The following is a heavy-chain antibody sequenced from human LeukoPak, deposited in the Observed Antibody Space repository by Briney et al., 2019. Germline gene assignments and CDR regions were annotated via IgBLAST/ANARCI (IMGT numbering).Heavy chain of an antibody. CDR2: IHPDGETT. Sequence: GASVKVSCKTSGYAITSHFRHWVRQAPGQGLEWVGTIHPDGETTTYGQKFQGRVTMTCDTSTSTVYMDLSSLRSEDTAVYYCAREAIAAGKNFDYWGQGTQVTVSS. CDR3: AREAIAAGKNFDY. J-gene: IGHJ4*02. D-gene: IGHD6-25*01. CDR1: GYAITSHF. V-gene: IGHV1-46*01.